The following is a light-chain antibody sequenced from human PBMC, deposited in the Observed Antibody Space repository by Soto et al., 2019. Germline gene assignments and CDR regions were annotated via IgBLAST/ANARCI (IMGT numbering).Light chain of an antibody. Sequence: ELVLTQSPGTLSLSPGERATLSCRASQSISSSYLAWYQHKPGQAPRLLLYGASSRATGIPDKFSGSGSGTDFTLTISRLEPEDFAVYYCQQYGSKTFGQGTKLEIK. CDR3: QQYGSKT. V-gene: IGKV3-20*01. J-gene: IGKJ2*01. CDR1: QSISSSY. CDR2: GAS.